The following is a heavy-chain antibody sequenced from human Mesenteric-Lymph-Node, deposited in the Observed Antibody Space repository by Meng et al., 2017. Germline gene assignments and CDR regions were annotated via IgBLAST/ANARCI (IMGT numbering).Heavy chain of an antibody. CDR3: ARAHSSGRPPNGTDY. CDR1: GYTFTSYY. D-gene: IGHD3-22*01. Sequence: ASVKVSCKASGYTFTSYYMHWVRQAPGQGLEWMGIINPSGGSTSYAQKFQGRVTMTRDTSTSTAYMELRSLRSDDTAVYYCARAHSSGRPPNGTDYWGQGTLVTVSS. CDR2: INPSGGST. J-gene: IGHJ4*02. V-gene: IGHV1-46*01.